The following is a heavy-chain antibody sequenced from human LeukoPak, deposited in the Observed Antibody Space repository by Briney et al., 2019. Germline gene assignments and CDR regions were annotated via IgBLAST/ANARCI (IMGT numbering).Heavy chain of an antibody. CDR3: ARGGARRWELLYWFDP. J-gene: IGHJ5*02. D-gene: IGHD1-26*01. CDR1: GGSISSYY. CDR2: IYYSGST. Sequence: SETLSLTCTVSGGSISSYYWSWIRQPPGKGLEWIGYIYYSGSTNYNPSLKSRVTISVDTSKNQFSLKLSSVTAADTAVYYGARGGARRWELLYWFDPWGQGTMVTVSS. V-gene: IGHV4-59*01.